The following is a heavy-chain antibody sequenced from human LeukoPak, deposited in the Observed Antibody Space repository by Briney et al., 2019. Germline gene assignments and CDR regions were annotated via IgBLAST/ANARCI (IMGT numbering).Heavy chain of an antibody. CDR1: GFILSSYA. V-gene: IGHV3-30-3*01. D-gene: IGHD1-26*01. CDR3: VRIVGHTTTDL. J-gene: IGHJ4*02. Sequence: GGSLRLSCEASGFILSSYAFHWVRQAPGKGLEWVSFVSFDGRNKNYADSVRGRFTISRDNSKNTLYLQMNSVTYEDTAVYFCVRIVGHTTTDLWGQGTIVTVSS. CDR2: VSFDGRNK.